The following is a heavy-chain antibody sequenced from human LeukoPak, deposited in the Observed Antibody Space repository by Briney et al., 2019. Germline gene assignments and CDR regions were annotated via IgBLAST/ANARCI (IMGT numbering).Heavy chain of an antibody. V-gene: IGHV4-59*01. CDR1: GGSISSYY. CDR2: IYYSGST. CDR3: ARDPRGSYLPDY. D-gene: IGHD1-26*01. J-gene: IGHJ4*02. Sequence: KTSETLSLTCTVSGGSISSYYWSWIRQPPGKGLEWIGYIYYSGSTNYNPSLKSRVTISVDTSKNQFSLKLSSVTAAGTAVYYCARDPRGSYLPDYWGQGTLVTVSS.